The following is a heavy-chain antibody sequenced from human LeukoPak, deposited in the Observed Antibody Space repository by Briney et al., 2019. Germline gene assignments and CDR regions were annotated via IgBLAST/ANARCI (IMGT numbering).Heavy chain of an antibody. J-gene: IGHJ4*02. Sequence: SQTLSLACAVSGGSISSGGYYWSWIRQHPGKGLEWIGYIYYSGSAYYNPSLKSRVTISVDTSKNHFSLKLSSVTAADTAVYYCARFSMIVVVHDYWGQGTLVTVSS. CDR3: ARFSMIVVVHDY. V-gene: IGHV4-31*11. CDR2: IYYSGSA. CDR1: GGSISSGGYY. D-gene: IGHD3-22*01.